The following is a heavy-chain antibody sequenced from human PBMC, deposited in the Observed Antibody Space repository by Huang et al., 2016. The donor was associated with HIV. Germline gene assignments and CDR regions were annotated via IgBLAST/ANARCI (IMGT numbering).Heavy chain of an antibody. D-gene: IGHD3-22*01. V-gene: IGHV4-59*01. CDR2: ISHSGAT. J-gene: IGHJ4*02. CDR3: ASGNYYDRCGDYPAFDS. CDR1: GGSLTSYY. Sequence: QVQLQESGPGLVKPSETLSLTCTVSGGSLTSYYWSWIRQPPEGGLGWVGYSYYISHSGATIYSPSLKSRVTCSVDTSKNQFSLRLSSVTAADTAVYYCASGNYYDRCGDYPAFDSWGQGILVTVSS.